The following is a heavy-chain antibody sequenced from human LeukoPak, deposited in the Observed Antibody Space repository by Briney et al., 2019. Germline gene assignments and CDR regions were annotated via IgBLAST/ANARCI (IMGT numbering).Heavy chain of an antibody. CDR3: ARAHRSNGDPNWFDP. J-gene: IGHJ5*02. CDR1: GGSIGSYY. Sequence: PSETLSLTCTVSGGSIGSYYWSWIRQPPGKGLEWIGYIYYSGSTYYNPSLKSRVTISVDTSKNQFSLKLSSVTAADTAVYYCARAHRSNGDPNWFDPWGQGTLVTVSS. CDR2: IYYSGST. D-gene: IGHD7-27*01. V-gene: IGHV4-59*06.